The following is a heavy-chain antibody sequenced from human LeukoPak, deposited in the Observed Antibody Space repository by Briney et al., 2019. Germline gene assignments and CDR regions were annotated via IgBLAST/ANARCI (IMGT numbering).Heavy chain of an antibody. J-gene: IGHJ4*02. V-gene: IGHV3-30-3*01. CDR2: ISYDGSNK. CDR3: ARGVAARRGTFDY. Sequence: PGGSLRLSCAASGFTFSSYAMHWVRQAPGKGLEWVAVISYDGSNKYYADSVKGRFTISRDNSKNTLYLQMNSLRAEDTAVYYCARGVAARRGTFDYWGQGTLVTVSS. D-gene: IGHD6-13*01. CDR1: GFTFSSYA.